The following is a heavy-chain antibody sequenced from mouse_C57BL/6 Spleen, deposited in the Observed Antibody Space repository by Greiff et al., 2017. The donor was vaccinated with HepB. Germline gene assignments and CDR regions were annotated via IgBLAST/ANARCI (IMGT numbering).Heavy chain of an antibody. J-gene: IGHJ4*01. CDR1: GYAFSSYW. D-gene: IGHD2-5*01. V-gene: IGHV1-80*01. CDR2: IYPGDGDT. Sequence: QVQLQQSGAELVKPGASVKISCKASGYAFSSYWMNWVKQRPGKGLEWIGQIYPGDGDTNYNGKFKGKATLTADKSSSTAYMQLSSLTSEDSAVYFCERPQSNYRDYYAMDYWGQGTSVTVSS. CDR3: ERPQSNYRDYYAMDY.